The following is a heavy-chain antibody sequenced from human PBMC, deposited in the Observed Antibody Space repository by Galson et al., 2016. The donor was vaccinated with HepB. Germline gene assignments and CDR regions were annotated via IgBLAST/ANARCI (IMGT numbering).Heavy chain of an antibody. J-gene: IGHJ4*02. CDR1: GFTFSTYG. D-gene: IGHD5-18*01. Sequence: SLRLSCAASGFTFSTYGMHWVRQAPGKGLDWVAVISYDGSIKYYADSVKGRFTISRGNSKNTLYLQMNSLRAEDTAVYYCAEDHGYSYGYLAYWGQGTLVTVSS. CDR3: AEDHGYSYGYLAY. V-gene: IGHV3-30*18. CDR2: ISYDGSIK.